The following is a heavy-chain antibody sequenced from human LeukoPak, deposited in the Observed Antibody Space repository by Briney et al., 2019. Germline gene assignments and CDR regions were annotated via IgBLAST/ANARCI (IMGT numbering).Heavy chain of an antibody. J-gene: IGHJ3*02. CDR2: ISSRGNSI. D-gene: IGHD6-19*01. Sequence: GGSLRLSCAASGFTFSRYSMTWVRQAPGKGLECVSYISSRGNSIYYADSVKGRFTISRDNAKNSLYLQMNSLRAEDTAVYYCARETGWYNGLDIWGQGTMVTVSS. CDR1: GFTFSRYS. CDR3: ARETGWYNGLDI. V-gene: IGHV3-48*04.